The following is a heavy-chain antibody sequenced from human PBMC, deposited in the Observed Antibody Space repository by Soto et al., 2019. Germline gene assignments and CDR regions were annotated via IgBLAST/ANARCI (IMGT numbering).Heavy chain of an antibody. CDR1: GFTFSSYG. CDR3: AKDLEDGSGSYYFRDGGIDP. CDR2: ISYDGSNK. D-gene: IGHD3-10*01. J-gene: IGHJ5*02. V-gene: IGHV3-30*18. Sequence: GGSLRLSCAASGFTFSSYGMHWVRQAPGKGLEWVAVISYDGSNKYYADSVKGRFTISRDNSKNTLYLQMNSLRAEDTAVYYCAKDLEDGSGSYYFRDGGIDPWGQGTLVTVSS.